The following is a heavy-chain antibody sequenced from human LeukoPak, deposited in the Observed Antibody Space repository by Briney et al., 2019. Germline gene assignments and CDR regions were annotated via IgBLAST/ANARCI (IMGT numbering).Heavy chain of an antibody. Sequence: GGSLRLSCAASGFTFSSYWMSWVRQAPRKGLEWVANIKQDGREKYYVDSVKGRFTISRDNAKNSLYLQMNSLRAEDTAVYYCARVLGYCSGGSCPLLGDAFDIWGQGTMVTVSS. CDR2: IKQDGREK. V-gene: IGHV3-7*01. CDR3: ARVLGYCSGGSCPLLGDAFDI. CDR1: GFTFSSYW. J-gene: IGHJ3*02. D-gene: IGHD2-15*01.